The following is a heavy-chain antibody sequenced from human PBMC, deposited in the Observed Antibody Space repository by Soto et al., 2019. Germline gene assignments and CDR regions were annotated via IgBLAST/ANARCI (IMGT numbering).Heavy chain of an antibody. CDR1: GFTFHTYE. CDR3: ARGAYYYYYGLDV. CDR2: ISSTSSTI. V-gene: IGHV3-48*03. J-gene: IGHJ6*02. Sequence: GSLRLSCAASGFTFHTYEMNWVRQAPGKGLEWVSYISSTSSTIYYADSVKGRFTISRDNAKNSLSLQMNSLRAEDTAVYYCARGAYYYYYGLDVWGQGTTVTVSS.